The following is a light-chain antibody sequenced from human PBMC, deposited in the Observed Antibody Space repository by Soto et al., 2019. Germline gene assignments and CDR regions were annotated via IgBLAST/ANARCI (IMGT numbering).Light chain of an antibody. CDR1: QSISSW. Sequence: DIQMTQSPSTLSASVGDRVTITCRASQSISSWLAWYQQKPGKAPKLLIYDASSWESGVPSRFSGSGSGTEFTLTISSLQPDDFATYYCQQYSSYSPLTFGGGTKVEIK. CDR3: QQYSSYSPLT. V-gene: IGKV1-5*01. J-gene: IGKJ4*01. CDR2: DAS.